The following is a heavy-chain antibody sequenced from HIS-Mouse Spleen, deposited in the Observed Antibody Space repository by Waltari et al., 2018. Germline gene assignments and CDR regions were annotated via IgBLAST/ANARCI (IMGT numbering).Heavy chain of an antibody. D-gene: IGHD4-17*01. J-gene: IGHJ4*02. CDR2: INHSGST. CDR3: ARGRSPATVTIGYYFDY. CDR1: GGSFSGYY. V-gene: IGHV4-34*01. Sequence: QVQLQQWGAGLLKPSETLSLTCAVYGGSFSGYYWSWIRQPPGKGLEWIGEINHSGSTNYNPARKSRVTRSVDTSKNQFSRKLSSVTAADTAVYYCARGRSPATVTIGYYFDYWGQGTLVTVSS.